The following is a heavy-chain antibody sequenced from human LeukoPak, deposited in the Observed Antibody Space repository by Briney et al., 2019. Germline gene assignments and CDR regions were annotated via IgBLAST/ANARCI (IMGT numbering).Heavy chain of an antibody. CDR3: TTGDDILTGYVFDY. V-gene: IGHV3-15*01. J-gene: IGHJ4*02. CDR1: GLTFSNAW. D-gene: IGHD3-9*01. Sequence: PGGSLRLSCAASGLTFSNAWMSWVRQAPGKGLEWVGRIKSKTDGGTTDYAAPVKGRFTISRDDSKNTLYLQMNSLKTEDTAVYYCTTGDDILTGYVFDYWGQGTLVTVSS. CDR2: IKSKTDGGTT.